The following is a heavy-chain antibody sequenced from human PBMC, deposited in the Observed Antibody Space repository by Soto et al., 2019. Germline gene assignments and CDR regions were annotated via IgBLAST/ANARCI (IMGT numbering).Heavy chain of an antibody. CDR2: INAGNGNT. CDR3: VRGLAVPGTIDF. CDR1: GYTFTSYA. D-gene: IGHD6-19*01. V-gene: IGHV1-3*01. J-gene: IGHJ4*02. Sequence: RASVKVSCKASGYTFTSYAMHWVRQAPGQRLEWMGWINAGNGNTKYSQKFQGRVTITRDTSASTAYMELRSLRSDDTAVCYCVRGLAVPGTIDFWGPGTLVTLSS.